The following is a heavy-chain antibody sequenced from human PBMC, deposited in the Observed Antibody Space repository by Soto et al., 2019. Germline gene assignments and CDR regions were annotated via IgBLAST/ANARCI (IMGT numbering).Heavy chain of an antibody. CDR1: GGSFSGYY. V-gene: IGHV4-34*01. J-gene: IGHJ4*02. CDR2: INHSGST. CDR3: ARGRLGVRYFDWLYNY. Sequence: PSETLSLACAVYGGSFSGYYWSWIRQPPGKGLEWIGEINHSGSTNYNPSLKSRVTISVDTSKNQFSLKLSSVTAADTAVYYCARGRLGVRYFDWLYNYWGQGTLVTVSS. D-gene: IGHD3-9*01.